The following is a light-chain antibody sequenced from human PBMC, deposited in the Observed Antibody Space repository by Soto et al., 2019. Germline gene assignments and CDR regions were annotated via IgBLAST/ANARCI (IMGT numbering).Light chain of an antibody. J-gene: IGLJ1*01. CDR1: GSDVGGYNY. Sequence: QSALTQPASVSGSHGQSITISCTGTGSDVGGYNYVSWYQQHPGKAPKLMIYEVSNRPSGVSNRFSGSKSGNTASLTISGLQAEDEADYYCSSYTGSSTPYVFGTGTKLTVL. CDR3: SSYTGSSTPYV. V-gene: IGLV2-14*01. CDR2: EVS.